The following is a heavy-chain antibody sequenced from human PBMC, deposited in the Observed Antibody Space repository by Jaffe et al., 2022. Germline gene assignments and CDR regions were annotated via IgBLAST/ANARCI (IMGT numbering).Heavy chain of an antibody. D-gene: IGHD5-12*01. V-gene: IGHV1-2*02. Sequence: QVQLVQSGAEVKKPGASVKVSCKASGYTFIGYYIHWVRQAPGQGLEWMGWINPNSGATNYAQKFQGRVIMTRDTSISTAYMELSRLRSDDMAVYYCARDGGYPRYQYYYMDVWGKGSTVTVSS. CDR1: GYTFIGYY. CDR2: INPNSGAT. J-gene: IGHJ6*03. CDR3: ARDGGYPRYQYYYMDV.